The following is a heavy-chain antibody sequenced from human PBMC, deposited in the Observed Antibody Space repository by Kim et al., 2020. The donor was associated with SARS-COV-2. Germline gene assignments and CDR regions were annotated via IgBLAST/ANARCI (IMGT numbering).Heavy chain of an antibody. CDR3: AKDLGEDDYGDYGDYYYYGMDV. CDR1: GFTFSSYG. V-gene: IGHV3-30*18. J-gene: IGHJ6*02. CDR2: ISYDGSNK. D-gene: IGHD4-17*01. Sequence: GGSLRLSCAASGFTFSSYGMHWVRQAPGKGLEWVAVISYDGSNKYYADSVKGRFTISRDNSKNTLYLQMNSLRAEDTAVYYCAKDLGEDDYGDYGDYYYYGMDVWGQGTTVTVSS.